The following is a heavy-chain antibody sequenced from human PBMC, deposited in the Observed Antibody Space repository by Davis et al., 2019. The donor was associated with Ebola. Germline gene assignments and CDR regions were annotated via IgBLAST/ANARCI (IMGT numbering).Heavy chain of an antibody. CDR2: IRSKANSYAT. J-gene: IGHJ6*02. Sequence: GGSLRLSCAASGFTFSGSAMHWVRQASGKGLEWVGRIRSKANSYATAYAASVKGRFTISRDNSKNTLYLQMNSLRAEDTAVYYCAKSLFSVTSYDSSGYLSYYYYGMDVWGQGTTVTVSS. V-gene: IGHV3-73*01. CDR3: AKSLFSVTSYDSSGYLSYYYYGMDV. D-gene: IGHD3-22*01. CDR1: GFTFSGSA.